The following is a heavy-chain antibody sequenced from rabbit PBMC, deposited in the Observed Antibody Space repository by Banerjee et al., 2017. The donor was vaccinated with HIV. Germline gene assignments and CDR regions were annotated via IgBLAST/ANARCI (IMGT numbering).Heavy chain of an antibody. CDR2: THTGSGGTT. V-gene: IGHV1S45*01. CDR3: ARDFSSATSGGYTGDFSL. Sequence: QEQLEESGGDLVQPEGSLTLTCTASGFSFSSYWMCWVRQAPGKGLEWIGCTHTGSGGTTYYASWAKGRFTISKTSSTTVTLQMTSLTAADTATYFCARDFSSATSGGYTGDFSLWGPGTLVTVS. D-gene: IGHD1-1*01. CDR1: GFSFSSYW. J-gene: IGHJ4*01.